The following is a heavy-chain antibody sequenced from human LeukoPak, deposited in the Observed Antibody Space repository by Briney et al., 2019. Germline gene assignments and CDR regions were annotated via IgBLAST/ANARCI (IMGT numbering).Heavy chain of an antibody. CDR2: IKQDGSEK. Sequence: GGSLRLSCAASGFTFSSYWMSWVRQAPGKGLEWVANIKQDGSEKYYVDSVKGRFTISRDNAKNSLYLQMNSLRAEDTAVYYCARAKRGSSSWYGYWGQGTLVTVSS. V-gene: IGHV3-7*01. CDR3: ARAKRGSSSWYGY. D-gene: IGHD6-13*01. CDR1: GFTFSSYW. J-gene: IGHJ4*02.